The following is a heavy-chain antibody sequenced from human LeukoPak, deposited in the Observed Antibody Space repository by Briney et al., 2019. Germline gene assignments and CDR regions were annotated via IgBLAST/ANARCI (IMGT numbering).Heavy chain of an antibody. CDR2: MNPNSGNT. V-gene: IGHV1-8*03. Sequence: GASVKVSCKASGYTFTSYDINWVRQATGQGLEWMGWMNPNSGNTGYAQKFQGRVTITRNTSISTAYMELSSLRSEDTAVYYCARGVPNLPITIFGVVIIQNYYYYMDVWDKGTTVTVSS. J-gene: IGHJ6*03. D-gene: IGHD3-3*01. CDR3: ARGVPNLPITIFGVVIIQNYYYYMDV. CDR1: GYTFTSYD.